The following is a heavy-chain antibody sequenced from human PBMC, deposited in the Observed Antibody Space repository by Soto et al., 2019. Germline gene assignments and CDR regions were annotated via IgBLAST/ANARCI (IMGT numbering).Heavy chain of an antibody. D-gene: IGHD3-10*01. CDR2: IYYSVST. CDR1: GGSISSGGYY. J-gene: IGHJ5*02. CDR3: QIREQTHGYWFVP. Sequence: TLSLTCTVSGGSISSGGYYWSWIRQHPGKGLEWIGYIYYSVSTYYNPSLKSRVTISVDTSKNQFSLKLSSVTAADTAVYYCQIREQTHGYWFVPWGHELLVYVS. V-gene: IGHV4-31*03.